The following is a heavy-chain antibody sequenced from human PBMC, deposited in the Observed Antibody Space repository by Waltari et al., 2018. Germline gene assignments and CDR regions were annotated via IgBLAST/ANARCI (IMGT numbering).Heavy chain of an antibody. CDR3: ARWIGVTRVRFDY. CDR1: GYSISRGYY. Sequence: QVQLQESGPGLVKPSETLSLTCAVSGYSISRGYYWGWIRQPPGKGLEWIGSIYHSGSTYYNPSLKSRVTISVDTSKNQFSLKLSSVTAADTAVYYCARWIGVTRVRFDYWGQGTLVTVSS. D-gene: IGHD2-2*03. CDR2: IYHSGST. J-gene: IGHJ4*02. V-gene: IGHV4-38-2*01.